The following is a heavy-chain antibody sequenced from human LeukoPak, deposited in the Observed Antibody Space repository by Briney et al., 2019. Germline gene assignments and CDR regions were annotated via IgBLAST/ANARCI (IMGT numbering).Heavy chain of an antibody. Sequence: GGSLRLSCAASGFIFSTYGMHWVRQAPGKGLEWVAFIRNDGSNKYYADSVKGRFTISRDNSKNTLYLQMNSLRAEDTAVYYCAKSYYYDSSGQMYYFDYWGQGTLVTVSS. CDR3: AKSYYYDSSGQMYYFDY. V-gene: IGHV3-30*02. D-gene: IGHD3-22*01. CDR1: GFIFSTYG. J-gene: IGHJ4*02. CDR2: IRNDGSNK.